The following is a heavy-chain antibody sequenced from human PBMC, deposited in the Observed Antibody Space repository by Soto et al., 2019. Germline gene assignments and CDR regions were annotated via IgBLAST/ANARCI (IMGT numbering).Heavy chain of an antibody. V-gene: IGHV1-18*01. Sequence: GASVKVSCKASGGTFSSYAISWVRQAPGQGLEWMGWISANNGKTNYAQKLQGRVTMTTDTSTSTAYMELRSLRSDDTAVYYCARAFRGYSGYDIGPSTRLIDYWGQGTLVTVSS. CDR1: GGTFSSYA. D-gene: IGHD5-12*01. CDR2: ISANNGKT. CDR3: ARAFRGYSGYDIGPSTRLIDY. J-gene: IGHJ4*02.